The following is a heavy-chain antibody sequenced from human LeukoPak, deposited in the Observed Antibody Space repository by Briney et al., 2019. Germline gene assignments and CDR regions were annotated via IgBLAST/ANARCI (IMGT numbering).Heavy chain of an antibody. V-gene: IGHV3-21*01. CDR1: GFTFSTYS. CDR3: ARDKDYSKYGGWFDP. J-gene: IGHJ5*02. Sequence: GGSLRLSCAASGFTFSTYSMNWVRQAPGKGLKWVSSISSSSSYIYYADSVKGRFTISRDNAKNSLYLQMNSLRAEDTAVYYCARDKDYSKYGGWFDPWGQGTLVTVSS. D-gene: IGHD4-11*01. CDR2: ISSSSSYI.